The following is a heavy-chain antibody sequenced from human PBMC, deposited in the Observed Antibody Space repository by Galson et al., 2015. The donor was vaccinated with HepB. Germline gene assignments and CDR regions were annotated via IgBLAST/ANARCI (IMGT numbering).Heavy chain of an antibody. D-gene: IGHD1-14*01. V-gene: IGHV3-23*01. CDR3: ARRNTYFDS. CDR2: ITGNGVTT. Sequence: SLRLSCAASGFILSNYAIVWVRQAPGKGLEWVSTITGNGVTTYYADSAKGRLTISRDNSKNTLYLQIDSLRAEDTAVYYCARRNTYFDSWGQGTLVTVSS. CDR1: GFILSNYA. J-gene: IGHJ4*02.